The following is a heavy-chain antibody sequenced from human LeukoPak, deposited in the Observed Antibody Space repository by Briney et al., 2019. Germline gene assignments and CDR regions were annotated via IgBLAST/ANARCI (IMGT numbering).Heavy chain of an antibody. V-gene: IGHV3-23*01. CDR3: AKDGEGWDV. Sequence: PGGSLRLSCAASGITFSGHWMSWVRQAPGKGLEWVSAISGSGGSTYYADSVKGRFTISRDNSKNTLYLQMNSLRAEDTAVYYCAKDGEGWDVWGQGTTVTVSS. CDR1: GITFSGHW. J-gene: IGHJ6*02. CDR2: ISGSGGST.